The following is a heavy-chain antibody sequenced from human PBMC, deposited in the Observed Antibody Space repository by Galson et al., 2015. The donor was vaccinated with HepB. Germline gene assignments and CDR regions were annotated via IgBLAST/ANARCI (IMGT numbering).Heavy chain of an antibody. CDR2: INPNSGGT. D-gene: IGHD5-24*01. V-gene: IGHV1-2*06. CDR1: GGTFSSYA. CDR3: ARGDGYSDY. Sequence: SVKVSCKASGGTFSSYAISWVRQAPGQGLGWMGRINPNSGGTNYAQKFQGRVTMTRDTSISTAYMELSRLRSDDTAVYYCARGDGYSDYWGQGTLVTVSS. J-gene: IGHJ4*02.